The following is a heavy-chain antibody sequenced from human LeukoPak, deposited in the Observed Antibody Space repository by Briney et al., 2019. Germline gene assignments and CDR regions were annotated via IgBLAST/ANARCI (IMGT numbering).Heavy chain of an antibody. CDR1: GFSLSNYW. CDR3: AKDPTTYYYDSSGYFDY. CDR2: ISYDGSNK. J-gene: IGHJ4*02. V-gene: IGHV3-30*18. Sequence: GGSLRLSCAASGFSLSNYWMSWVRQAPGKGLEWVAVISYDGSNKYYADSVKGRFTISRDNSKNTLYLQMNSLRAEDTAVYYCAKDPTTYYYDSSGYFDYWGQGTLVTVSS. D-gene: IGHD3-22*01.